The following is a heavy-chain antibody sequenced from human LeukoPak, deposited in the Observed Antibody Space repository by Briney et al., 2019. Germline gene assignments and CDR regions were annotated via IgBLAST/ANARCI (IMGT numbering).Heavy chain of an antibody. CDR3: ARVRVDYQPHFDY. CDR2: ISSSGSTI. Sequence: PGGPLRLPCAASGFTFSDYYMSWIRQAPGKGLERVSYISSSGSTIYYADSVKGRFTISRDNAKNSLYLQMNSLRAEDTAVYYCARVRVDYQPHFDYWGQGTLVTVSS. D-gene: IGHD2-2*01. CDR1: GFTFSDYY. V-gene: IGHV3-11*04. J-gene: IGHJ4*02.